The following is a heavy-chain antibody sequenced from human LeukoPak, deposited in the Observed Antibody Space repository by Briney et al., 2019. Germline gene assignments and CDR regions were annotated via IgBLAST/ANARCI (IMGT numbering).Heavy chain of an antibody. Sequence: GGSLRLSCAASGFTFSSYVMNWLRQAPGGGLEWVSTISGSDDRTFNADSVKGRFTISRDNSKNTVYLQMNSLRAGDTAVYYCAKVQRSDFDMNFDSWGQGTLVTVSS. CDR3: AKVQRSDFDMNFDS. CDR2: ISGSDDRT. J-gene: IGHJ4*02. D-gene: IGHD5-12*01. CDR1: GFTFSSYV. V-gene: IGHV3-23*01.